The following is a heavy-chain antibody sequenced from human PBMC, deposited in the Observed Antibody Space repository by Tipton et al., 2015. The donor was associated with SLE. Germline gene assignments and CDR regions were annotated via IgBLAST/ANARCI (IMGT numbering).Heavy chain of an antibody. CDR1: GFTFSRYG. Sequence: GSLRLSCRASGFTFSRYGMSWVRQAPGKGLEWVSIIYSGGRSSYYAESVQGRFTIARDNSQNTLYLQMDSLRAEDTAVYYCAKEGSNLMSTCGEINREGEYFQHWGQGTLVTVYS. D-gene: IGHD3-16*01. CDR3: AKEGSNLMSTCGEINREGEYFQH. J-gene: IGHJ1*01. CDR2: IYSGGRSS. V-gene: IGHV3-23*03.